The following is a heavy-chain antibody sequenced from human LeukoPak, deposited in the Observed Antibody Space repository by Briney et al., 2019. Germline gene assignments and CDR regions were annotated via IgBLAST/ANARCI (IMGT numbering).Heavy chain of an antibody. J-gene: IGHJ4*02. CDR3: ARDNFSGSYHFDY. Sequence: SETLSLTCTVSGGSISSGSYYWSWIRQPAGKGLEWIGRIYTSGTTNYNPSLKSRVTISVDTSKNQFSLKLNPVTAADTAVYYCARDNFSGSYHFDYWGQGTLVTVSS. CDR2: IYTSGTT. CDR1: GGSISSGSYY. D-gene: IGHD1-26*01. V-gene: IGHV4-61*02.